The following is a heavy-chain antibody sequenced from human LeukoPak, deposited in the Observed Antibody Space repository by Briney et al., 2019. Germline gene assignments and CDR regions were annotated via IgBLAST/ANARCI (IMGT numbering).Heavy chain of an antibody. V-gene: IGHV1-69*05. CDR3: AREQSPGYCTNGVCYLGGAFDI. Sequence: SVKVSCKASGYTFTSYGISWVRQAPGQGLEWMGGIIPIFGTANYAQKFQGRVTITTDESTSTAYMELSSLRSEDTAVYYCAREQSPGYCTNGVCYLGGAFDIWGQGTMVTVSS. CDR1: GYTFTSYG. CDR2: IIPIFGTA. D-gene: IGHD2-8*01. J-gene: IGHJ3*02.